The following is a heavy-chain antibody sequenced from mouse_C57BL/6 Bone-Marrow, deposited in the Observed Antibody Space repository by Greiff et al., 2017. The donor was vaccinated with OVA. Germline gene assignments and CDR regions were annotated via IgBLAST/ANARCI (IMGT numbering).Heavy chain of an antibody. CDR2: IVPENGDT. J-gene: IGHJ2*01. D-gene: IGHD3-1*01. CDR1: GFNIKDAY. CDR3: TRAYY. Sequence: VHVKQSGAELVRPGASVKLSCTASGFNIKDAYMHWVKQRPEQGLEWIGWIVPENGDTEYAPKFHGKAPITPDTSANTAYLQLSSLASEDTAGYYCTRAYYWGQGTTLTVSS. V-gene: IGHV14-4*01.